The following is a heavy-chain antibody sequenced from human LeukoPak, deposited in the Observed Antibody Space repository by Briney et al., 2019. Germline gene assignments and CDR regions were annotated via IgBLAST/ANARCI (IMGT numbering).Heavy chain of an antibody. V-gene: IGHV3-7*01. J-gene: IGHJ6*02. CDR2: IKPDGSAE. D-gene: IGHD2-21*01. Sequence: GGSLRLSCATSGFTFSSNWMSWVRHVPGRGLDWVANIKPDGSAEYYAASVKGRFTVSRDNAKNSLYLQMNSLRVEDTAVYYCARYCGGDCYGMDIWGQGTTVTVSS. CDR3: ARYCGGDCYGMDI. CDR1: GFTFSSNW.